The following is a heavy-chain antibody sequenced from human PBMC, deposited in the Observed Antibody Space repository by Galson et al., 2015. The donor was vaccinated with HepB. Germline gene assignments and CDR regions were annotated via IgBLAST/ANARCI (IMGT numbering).Heavy chain of an antibody. V-gene: IGHV1-2*04. CDR2: INPNSGGT. CDR3: ARGRGSSWGHYYYGMDV. J-gene: IGHJ6*02. CDR1: GYTFTGYY. Sequence: SVKVSCKASGYTFTGYYMHWVRQAPGQGLEWMGWINPNSGGTNYAQKFQGWVTMTRDTSISTAYMELSRLRSDDTAVYYCARGRGSSWGHYYYGMDVWGQGTTVTVSS. D-gene: IGHD6-13*01.